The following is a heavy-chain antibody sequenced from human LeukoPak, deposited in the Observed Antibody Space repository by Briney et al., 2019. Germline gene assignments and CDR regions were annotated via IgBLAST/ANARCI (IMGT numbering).Heavy chain of an antibody. V-gene: IGHV3-23*01. D-gene: IGHD4-23*01. CDR3: ARGGTVVTRDAFDI. J-gene: IGHJ3*02. Sequence: PGGSLRLSCAASGFTFSSYAMYWVRQAPGKGLEWVSTIRGSGGTTYYADSVKGRFTISRDNSKNTLYLQMNSLRAEDTAVYYCARGGTVVTRDAFDIWGQGTMVTVSS. CDR2: IRGSGGTT. CDR1: GFTFSSYA.